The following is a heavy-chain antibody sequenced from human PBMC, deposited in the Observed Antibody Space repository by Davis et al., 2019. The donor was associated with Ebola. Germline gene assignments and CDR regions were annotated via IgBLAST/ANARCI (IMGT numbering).Heavy chain of an antibody. CDR1: GFTFSSYG. J-gene: IGHJ4*02. V-gene: IGHV3-30*18. CDR2: ISYDGSNK. D-gene: IGHD3-22*01. Sequence: PGGSLRLSCAASGFTFSSYGMHWVRQAPGKGLEWVAVISYDGSNKYYADSVKGRFTISRDNSKNTLYLQMNSLRAEDTAVYYCAKRGYYYDSSGYSYYFDYWGQGTLVTVSS. CDR3: AKRGYYYDSSGYSYYFDY.